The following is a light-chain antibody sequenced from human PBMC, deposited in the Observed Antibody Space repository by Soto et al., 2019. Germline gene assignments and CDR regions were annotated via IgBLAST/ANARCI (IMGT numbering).Light chain of an antibody. CDR1: ISDVGTYNL. CDR2: EVS. CDR3: SSYTTSHTLV. Sequence: QSALTQPASVSGSPGQSITISCTGTISDVGTYNLVSWFQQHPGKAPKLMIFEVSERPSGVSSRFSGSKSGNTASLTISGLQAEDESDYYCSSYTTSHTLVFGGGTKVTVL. V-gene: IGLV2-14*02. J-gene: IGLJ2*01.